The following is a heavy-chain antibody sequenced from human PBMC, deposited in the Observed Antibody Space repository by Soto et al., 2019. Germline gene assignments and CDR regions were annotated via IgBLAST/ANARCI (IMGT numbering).Heavy chain of an antibody. D-gene: IGHD6-19*01. V-gene: IGHV3-66*01. CDR2: IYSGGST. CDR3: ARYSSGWGNTYFDY. CDR1: GFTVSSNY. Sequence: EVQLVESGGDLVQPGGSLRLSCAASGFTVSSNYMSWVRQAPGKGLEWVSVIYSGGSTYYADSVKGRFTISRDNSKNTLYLQMNSLRAEGTAVYYCARYSSGWGNTYFDYWGQGTLVTVSS. J-gene: IGHJ4*02.